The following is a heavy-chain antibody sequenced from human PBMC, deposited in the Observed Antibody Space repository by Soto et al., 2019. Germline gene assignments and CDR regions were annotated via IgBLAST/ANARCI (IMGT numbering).Heavy chain of an antibody. CDR1: GGSISSGGYY. CDR3: ARERSSSSSAGVWFDP. CDR2: IYYSGST. D-gene: IGHD6-6*01. V-gene: IGHV4-31*03. J-gene: IGHJ5*02. Sequence: SETLSLTCTVSGGSISSGGYYWSWIRQHPGKGLEWIGYIYYSGSTYYNPSLKSRVTISVDTSKNQFSLKLSSVTAADTAVYYCARERSSSSSAGVWFDPWGQGTLVTVSS.